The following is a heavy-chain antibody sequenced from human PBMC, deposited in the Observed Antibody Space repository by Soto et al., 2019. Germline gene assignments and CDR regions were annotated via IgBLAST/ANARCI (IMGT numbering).Heavy chain of an antibody. CDR1: GYTFTRYS. CDR2: ISAYNGDT. CDR3: ARDHAGSGWFRFDQ. D-gene: IGHD6-19*01. J-gene: IGHJ4*02. V-gene: IGHV1-18*01. Sequence: QVQLVQSGAEVKKSGASVRVSCKTSGYTFTRYSISWVRQAPGQGLEWLGWISAYNGDTSYAQNLQGRVTMTTDASTSTAYMELRSLRSDYTAMYYCARDHAGSGWFRFDQRGQGTLVTVSS.